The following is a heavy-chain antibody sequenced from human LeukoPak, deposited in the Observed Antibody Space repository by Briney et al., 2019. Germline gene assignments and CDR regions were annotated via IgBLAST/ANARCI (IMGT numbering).Heavy chain of an antibody. V-gene: IGHV3-21*01. CDR3: ARGLYSGYRLPPAFDY. J-gene: IGHJ4*02. CDR2: ISSSSSYI. D-gene: IGHD5-12*01. Sequence: GGSLRLSCAASGFTFSSYSMNWVRQAPGKGLEWVSSISSSSSYIYYADSVKGRFTISRDNAKNSLYLQMNSLRAEDTAVYYCARGLYSGYRLPPAFDYWGQGTLVTASS. CDR1: GFTFSSYS.